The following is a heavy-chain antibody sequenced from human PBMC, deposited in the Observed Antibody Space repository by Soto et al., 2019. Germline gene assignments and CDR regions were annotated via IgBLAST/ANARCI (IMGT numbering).Heavy chain of an antibody. CDR2: INHSGST. D-gene: IGHD6-6*01. CDR3: AGIEFEYSSSSHHGMDV. J-gene: IGHJ6*02. CDR1: GGSFSGYY. V-gene: IGHV4-34*01. Sequence: SETLSLTCAVYGGSFSGYYWSWIRQPPGKGLEWIGEINHSGSTNYNPSLKSRVTISVDTSKNQFSLKLSSVTAANTAVYYCAGIEFEYSSSSHHGMDVWGQGTTVTVSS.